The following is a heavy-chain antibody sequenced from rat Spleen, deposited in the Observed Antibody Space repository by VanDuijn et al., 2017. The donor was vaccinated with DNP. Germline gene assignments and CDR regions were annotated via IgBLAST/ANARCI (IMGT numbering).Heavy chain of an antibody. D-gene: IGHD1-1*01. CDR2: ISYDGSST. CDR3: TTEDYYSGSFDY. V-gene: IGHV5-7*01. Sequence: EVQLVESGGGLVQPGRSMKLSCAASGFTFSNYDMAWVRQAPKKGLEWVATISYDGSSTYYRDSVKGRFTISRDNAKSTLYLQMDSLRSEDTATYYCTTEDYYSGSFDYWGQGVMVTVSS. CDR1: GFTFSNYD. J-gene: IGHJ2*01.